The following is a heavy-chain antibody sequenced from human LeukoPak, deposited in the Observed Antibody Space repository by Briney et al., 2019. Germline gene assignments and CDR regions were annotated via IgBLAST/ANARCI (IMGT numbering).Heavy chain of an antibody. CDR1: GVSISSGSYY. CDR2: IYYSGSA. D-gene: IGHD6-19*01. J-gene: IGHJ4*02. Sequence: PSETLSLTCTASGVSISSGSYYWGWIRPPPGKGLEWIGSIYYSGSAYYNPSLRSRVTLSTDTSKNQFSLRVLSVTAADTALYYCARLIPPTWWSVAGSRVQHDYWGQGTLVTVSS. V-gene: IGHV4-39*01. CDR3: ARLIPPTWWSVAGSRVQHDY.